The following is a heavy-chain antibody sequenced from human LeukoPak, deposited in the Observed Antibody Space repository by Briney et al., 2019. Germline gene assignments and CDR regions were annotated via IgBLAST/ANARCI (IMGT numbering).Heavy chain of an antibody. CDR1: GFTFSDYS. CDR3: ARDRLGDGHISDFDC. D-gene: IGHD5-24*01. Sequence: PGGSLRLSCAGSGFTFSDYSMHWVRQAPGKGLEWVSSFGSDLSFRSYADSVRGRFTISRDNAESSLHLHMNSLRAEDTAIYYFARDRLGDGHISDFDCWGQGTVVTVSS. J-gene: IGHJ4*02. V-gene: IGHV3-21*01. CDR2: FGSDLSFR.